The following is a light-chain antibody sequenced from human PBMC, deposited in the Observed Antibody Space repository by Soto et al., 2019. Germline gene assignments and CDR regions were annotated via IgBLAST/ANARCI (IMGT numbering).Light chain of an antibody. CDR1: QSVNNNY. CDR3: QQYAGSPRT. CDR2: GAS. Sequence: EFVLTPSPGTLSFSPGERATLSCRASQSVNNNYLAWYQRQPGQAPRLLIYGASSRATGIPDRFSGSGSGTDFTLTISRLEPEDFAVYYCQQYAGSPRTFGQGTKVDIK. V-gene: IGKV3-20*01. J-gene: IGKJ1*01.